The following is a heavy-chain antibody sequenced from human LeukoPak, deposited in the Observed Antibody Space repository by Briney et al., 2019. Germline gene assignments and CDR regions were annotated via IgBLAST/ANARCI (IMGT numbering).Heavy chain of an antibody. J-gene: IGHJ4*02. CDR3: ARGFGENTGFDY. V-gene: IGHV3-13*01. D-gene: IGHD3-10*01. Sequence: GGSLRLSCAASGFTFSSYDMHWVRQATGKGLEWVSAIGTAGDTYYPGSVKGRFTISGENAKNSLYLQMNSLRAGDTAVYYCARGFGENTGFDYWGQGTLVTVSS. CDR1: GFTFSSYD. CDR2: IGTAGDT.